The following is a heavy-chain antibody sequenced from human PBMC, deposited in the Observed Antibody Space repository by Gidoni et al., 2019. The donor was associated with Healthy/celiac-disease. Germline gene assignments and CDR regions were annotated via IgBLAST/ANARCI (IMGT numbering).Heavy chain of an antibody. CDR1: GFTFSSYW. CDR3: ARVLWCSGGSCYYYGMDV. D-gene: IGHD2-15*01. V-gene: IGHV3-7*03. J-gene: IGHJ6*02. CDR2: IKQDGSEK. Sequence: EVQLVESGGGLVQPGGSLRLSCAASGFTFSSYWMSWVRQAPGKGLEWVANIKQDGSEKYYVDSVKGRFTISRDNAKNSLYLQMNSLRAEDTAVYYCARVLWCSGGSCYYYGMDVWGQGTTVTVSS.